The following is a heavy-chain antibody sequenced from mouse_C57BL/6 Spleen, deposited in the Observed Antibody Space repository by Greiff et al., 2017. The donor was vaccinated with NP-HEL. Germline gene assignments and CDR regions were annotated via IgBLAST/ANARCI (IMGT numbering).Heavy chain of an antibody. CDR3: AGYESFTTVVPYFDY. Sequence: QVQLQQSGAELVKPGASVKISCKASGYAFSSYWMSWVKQRPGKGLEWIGQIYPGDGDTNYNGKFKGKATLTADKSSLTAYMQLSSLTSEDSAVYFCAGYESFTTVVPYFDYWGQGTTLTVSS. CDR2: IYPGDGDT. D-gene: IGHD1-1*01. J-gene: IGHJ2*01. CDR1: GYAFSSYW. V-gene: IGHV1-80*01.